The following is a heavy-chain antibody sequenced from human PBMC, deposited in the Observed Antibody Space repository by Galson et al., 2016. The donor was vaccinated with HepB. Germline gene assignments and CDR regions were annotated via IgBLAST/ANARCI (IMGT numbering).Heavy chain of an antibody. CDR3: AKARSRYGSDYIDY. Sequence: SLRLSCAASGFDFSSYGMHWVRQAPGRGLEWVGVIWYDGTNKYYADAVKGRFTISRDSSTDTLYLQMDSLRAEDTAVYYCAKARSRYGSDYIDYWGQGALVTVSS. CDR1: GFDFSSYG. CDR2: IWYDGTNK. J-gene: IGHJ4*02. D-gene: IGHD6-19*01. V-gene: IGHV3-33*06.